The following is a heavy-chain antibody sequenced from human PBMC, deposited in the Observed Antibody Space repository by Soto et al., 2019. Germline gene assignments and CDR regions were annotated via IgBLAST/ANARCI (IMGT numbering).Heavy chain of an antibody. CDR2: IYYSGST. CDR1: GGSISSYY. CDR3: ARGGLLFYSGYDWELLRTPIDP. Sequence: SETLSLTCTVSGGSISSYYWSWIRQPPGKGLEWIGYIYYSGSTNYNPSLKSRVTISVDTSKNQFSLKLSSVTAADTAVYYCARGGLLFYSGYDWELLRTPIDPWGQGTLVTVSS. D-gene: IGHD5-12*01. V-gene: IGHV4-59*01. J-gene: IGHJ5*02.